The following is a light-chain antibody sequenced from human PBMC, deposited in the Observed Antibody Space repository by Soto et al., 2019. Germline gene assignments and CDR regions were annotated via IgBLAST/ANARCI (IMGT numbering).Light chain of an antibody. CDR2: DTN. CDR1: TGTVTSGHY. J-gene: IGLJ1*01. V-gene: IGLV7-46*01. Sequence: QAVVTQEPSLTVSPGETVTLTCGSSTGTVTSGHYPYWFQQRPGQAPTTLIYDTNNKYSWTPDRFSGSPLGGKAALTLSGAQPEDEGDYYCLLLYSGNRRVFGTGTKLTVL. CDR3: LLLYSGNRRV.